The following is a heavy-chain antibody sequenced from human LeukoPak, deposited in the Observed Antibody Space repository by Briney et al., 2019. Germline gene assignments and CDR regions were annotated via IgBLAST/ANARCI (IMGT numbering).Heavy chain of an antibody. CDR1: GYIFTDYA. CDR2: MNAGNGNT. J-gene: IGHJ6*03. CDR3: ARGRGTSGSNRDFYYYYMDV. D-gene: IGHD2-15*01. V-gene: IGHV1-3*03. Sequence: GASVKVSCKASGYIFTDYAIHWLRQAPGQRPEWMGWMNAGNGNTKYSQEFQGRITLIRDTSAATAYMELSSLRHDDLAVYYCARGRGTSGSNRDFYYYYMDVWGKGTTVTVSS.